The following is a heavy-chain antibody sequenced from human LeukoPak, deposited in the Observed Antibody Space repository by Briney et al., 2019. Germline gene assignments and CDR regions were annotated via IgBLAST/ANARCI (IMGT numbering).Heavy chain of an antibody. Sequence: SETPSLTCTVSGYSISSGYYWSWIRQPPGKGLEWIGEINHSGSTNYNPSLKSRVTISVDTSKNQFSLKLSSVTAADTAVYYCASQDYGDYRVGNWFDPWGQGTLVTVSS. V-gene: IGHV4-38-2*02. CDR3: ASQDYGDYRVGNWFDP. CDR1: GYSISSGYY. CDR2: INHSGST. J-gene: IGHJ5*02. D-gene: IGHD4-17*01.